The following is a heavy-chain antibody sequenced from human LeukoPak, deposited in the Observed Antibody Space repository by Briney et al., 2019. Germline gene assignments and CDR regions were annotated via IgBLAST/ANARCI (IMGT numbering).Heavy chain of an antibody. J-gene: IGHJ4*02. D-gene: IGHD4-17*01. CDR1: GFTFSNYR. V-gene: IGHV3-21*01. CDR2: ISSTSSYI. CDR3: ARDRRSDYGDTPPFDY. Sequence: GESLKISCAASGFTFSNYRMNWVRQAPGKGLEWVSSISSTSSYIYYADSVKGRFTISREITKNSLYLQMNSLRAEDTAVYYCARDRRSDYGDTPPFDYWGQGTLVTVSS.